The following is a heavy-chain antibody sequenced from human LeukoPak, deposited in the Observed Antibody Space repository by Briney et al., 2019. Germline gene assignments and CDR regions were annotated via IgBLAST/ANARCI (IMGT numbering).Heavy chain of an antibody. Sequence: PGGSLRLSCAASGFTFSSYSMNWVRQAPGKGLEWVSSISSSSSYIYYADSVKGRFTISRDNAKNSPYLQINSLRADDTAVYYCARGLDTARPYYLDYWGQGTLVTVSS. CDR3: ARGLDTARPYYLDY. J-gene: IGHJ4*02. CDR1: GFTFSSYS. V-gene: IGHV3-21*01. D-gene: IGHD5-18*01. CDR2: ISSSSSYI.